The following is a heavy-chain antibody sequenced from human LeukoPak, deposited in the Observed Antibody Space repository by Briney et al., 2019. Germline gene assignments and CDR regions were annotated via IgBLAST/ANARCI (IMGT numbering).Heavy chain of an antibody. CDR1: GFPFSSYS. Sequence: GGSLRLSCAASGFPFSSYSMTWVRQAPGKGLEWVGRIRSNSDGGTIDYAAHVKGRFTLSRDDSKTTLYLQMNSLQTEDTAVYYCATDFYDSTWGQGTLVTVSS. CDR2: IRSNSDGGTI. CDR3: ATDFYDST. J-gene: IGHJ5*02. V-gene: IGHV3-15*01. D-gene: IGHD3-22*01.